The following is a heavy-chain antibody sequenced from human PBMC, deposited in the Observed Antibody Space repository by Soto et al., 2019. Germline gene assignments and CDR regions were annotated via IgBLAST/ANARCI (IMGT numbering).Heavy chain of an antibody. Sequence: ASVKVSCKASCYTCTSYGISWVRQAPGQGLEWMGWISAYNGNTNYAQKRQGRVTMTTGTSTSTAYMELRSLRSDDTAVYYCARDLGLGAFDIWGQGTMVTVSS. V-gene: IGHV1-18*01. CDR1: CYTCTSYG. CDR3: ARDLGLGAFDI. CDR2: ISAYNGNT. D-gene: IGHD7-27*01. J-gene: IGHJ3*02.